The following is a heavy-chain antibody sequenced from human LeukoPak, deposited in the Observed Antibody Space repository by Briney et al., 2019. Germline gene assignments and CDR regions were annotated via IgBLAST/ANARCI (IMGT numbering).Heavy chain of an antibody. CDR2: VTGGGTT. CDR3: AKDTGSGWDFDS. V-gene: IGHV3-43*02. D-gene: IGHD6-19*01. J-gene: IGHJ4*02. CDR1: GFTFGGFA. Sequence: GGSLRLSCAASGFTFGGFAMHWVRQAPVRGLEWVSLVTGGGTTYYADSVRGRFTIPRDNSKNSLYLQMNTLRTEDTAFYYCAKDTGSGWDFDSWGQGTLVTVSS.